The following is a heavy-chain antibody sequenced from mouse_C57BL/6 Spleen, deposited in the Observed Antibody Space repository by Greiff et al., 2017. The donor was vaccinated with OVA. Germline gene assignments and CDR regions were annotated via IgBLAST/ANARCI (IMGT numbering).Heavy chain of an antibody. J-gene: IGHJ3*01. V-gene: IGHV1-55*01. Sequence: QVQLQQPGAELVKPGASVKMSCKASGYTFTSYWITWVKQRPGQGLEWIGDIYPGSGSPKYNEKFKSKATLTVETSSSTASMQLSSLTSEDSAVYYCARSLNYYGYHPFSDWGQGTLVTVAA. CDR3: ARSLNYYGYHPFSD. CDR2: IYPGSGSP. CDR1: GYTFTSYW. D-gene: IGHD2-2*01.